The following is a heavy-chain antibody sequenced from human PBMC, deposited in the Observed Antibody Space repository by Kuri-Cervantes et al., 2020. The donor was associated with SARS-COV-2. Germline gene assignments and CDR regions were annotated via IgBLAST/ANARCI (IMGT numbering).Heavy chain of an antibody. CDR2: INPNSGGT. CDR3: ARGMVRGIIQYYYYAMDV. Sequence: ASVKVSCKASGYTFTGYYMHWVRQAPGQGLEWMGWINPNSGGTNYAQKFQGWVTTTRDTSISTAYMELSRLRSDDTAVYYCARGMVRGIIQYYYYAMDVWGQGTTVTVSS. CDR1: GYTFTGYY. V-gene: IGHV1-2*04. J-gene: IGHJ6*02. D-gene: IGHD3-10*01.